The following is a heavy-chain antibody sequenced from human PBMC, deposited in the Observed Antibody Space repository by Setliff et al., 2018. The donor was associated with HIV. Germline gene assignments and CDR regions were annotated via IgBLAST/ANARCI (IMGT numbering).Heavy chain of an antibody. CDR1: GFTFTTYA. D-gene: IGHD2-15*01. CDR2: ISISDGSEK. CDR3: ARDVTVRLSVEYYFDY. V-gene: IGHV3-30*04. Sequence: PGGSLRLSCAASGFTFTTYAMHWVRQAPGKGLEWVAVISISDGSEKYYADSVKGRFTISRDNSKNMRYLEMNSLRAEDTAIYYCARDVTVRLSVEYYFDYWGQGTLVTVSS. J-gene: IGHJ4*02.